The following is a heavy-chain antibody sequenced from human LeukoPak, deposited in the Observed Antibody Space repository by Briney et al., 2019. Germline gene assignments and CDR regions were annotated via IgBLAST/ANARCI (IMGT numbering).Heavy chain of an antibody. J-gene: IGHJ3*02. Sequence: SETLSLTCAVYGGSFSGYYWSWIRQPPGRGLEWIGEINHSGSTNYNPSLKSRVTISVDTSKNQFSLKLSSVTAADTAVYYCARYSSSWYKAFDIWGQGTMVTISS. CDR3: ARYSSSWYKAFDI. D-gene: IGHD6-13*01. V-gene: IGHV4-34*01. CDR1: GGSFSGYY. CDR2: INHSGST.